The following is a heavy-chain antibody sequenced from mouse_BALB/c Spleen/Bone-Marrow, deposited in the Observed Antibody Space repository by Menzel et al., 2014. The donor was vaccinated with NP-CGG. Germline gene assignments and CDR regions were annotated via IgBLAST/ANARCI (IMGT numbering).Heavy chain of an antibody. CDR2: IRLKSHNYAT. Sequence: EVKLMESGGGLVQPGGSMKLSCVASGFTFSNYWMNWVRQSPEKGLEWVAEIRLKSHNYATRYAESVKGRFTISRDDSKSSVYLQMNNLRAVDTGIYYCTTGFAYWGQGTLVTVSA. CDR1: GFTFSNYW. CDR3: TTGFAY. J-gene: IGHJ3*01. V-gene: IGHV6-6*02.